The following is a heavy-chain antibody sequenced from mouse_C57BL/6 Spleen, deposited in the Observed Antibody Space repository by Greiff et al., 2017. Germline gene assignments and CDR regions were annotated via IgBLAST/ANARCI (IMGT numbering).Heavy chain of an antibody. D-gene: IGHD1-1*01. J-gene: IGHJ2*01. V-gene: IGHV1-53*01. CDR2: INPSNGGT. CDR1: GYTFTSYW. Sequence: QVQLQQPGTELVKPGASVKLSCKASGYTFTSYWMHWVKQRPGQGLEWIGNINPSNGGTNYNEKFKSKATLTVDKSSSTAYMQLSSLTAEDSAVYYCARGDYYGSVLCYWGQGTTLTVSS. CDR3: ARGDYYGSVLCY.